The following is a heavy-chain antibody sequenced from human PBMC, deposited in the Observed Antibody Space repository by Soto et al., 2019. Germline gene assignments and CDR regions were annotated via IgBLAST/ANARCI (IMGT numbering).Heavy chain of an antibody. D-gene: IGHD5-18*01. CDR2: IIPIFGTA. V-gene: IGHV1-69*12. Sequence: QVQLVQSGAEVKKPGSSVKVTCKASGGTFSSNAISWVRQAPGQGLEWMGGIIPIFGTAHYAQKFQGRVTITADESTSTASMELSSLKSEDTAVYDCATGGRGYSSDPLFYFEFWGQGTLVTVSS. J-gene: IGHJ4*02. CDR1: GGTFSSNA. CDR3: ATGGRGYSSDPLFYFEF.